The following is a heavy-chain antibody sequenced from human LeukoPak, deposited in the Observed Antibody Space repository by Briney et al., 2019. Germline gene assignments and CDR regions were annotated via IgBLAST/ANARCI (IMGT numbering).Heavy chain of an antibody. D-gene: IGHD6-19*01. J-gene: IGHJ6*03. CDR1: GGSISSYY. V-gene: IGHV4-4*07. CDR3: AREGIAVADTYYYYYMDV. Sequence: PSETLSLTCTVSGGSISSYYWSWIRQAAGKGLEWIGRMYIGGRTTYNPSLKSRVTISLETTENQFSLRLRSVTAADTAVYYCAREGIAVADTYYYYYMDVWGKGTWVTVSS. CDR2: MYIGGRT.